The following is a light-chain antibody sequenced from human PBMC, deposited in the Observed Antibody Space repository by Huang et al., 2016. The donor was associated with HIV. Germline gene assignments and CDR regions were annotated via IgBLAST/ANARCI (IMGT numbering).Light chain of an antibody. CDR2: SAS. CDR3: QQSYSTLIT. V-gene: IGKV1-39*01. J-gene: IGKJ5*01. CDR1: QSIDGY. Sequence: IQMTQSPSSLSASVGDRVTITCRASQSIDGYLNCYQQKPGQAPKLRISSASTLHTGVPPRFSGSGSGTDYTLIIDNLQPDDFATYFCQQSYSTLITFGQGSRLDTK.